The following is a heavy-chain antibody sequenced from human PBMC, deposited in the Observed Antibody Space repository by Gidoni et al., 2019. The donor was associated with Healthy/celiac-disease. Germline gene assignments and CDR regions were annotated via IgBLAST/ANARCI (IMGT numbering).Heavy chain of an antibody. CDR3: ARAIGRVTAYYYYGMDV. D-gene: IGHD2-21*02. CDR2: IYYSGST. V-gene: IGHV4-59*01. CDR1: GGSISSYY. J-gene: IGHJ6*02. Sequence: QVQLQESGPGLVKPSETLSLTCTVSGGSISSYYWSWIRQPPGKGLEWIGYIYYSGSTNYNPSLKSRVTISVDTSKNQFSLKLSSVTAADTAVYYCARAIGRVTAYYYYGMDVWGQGTTVTVSS.